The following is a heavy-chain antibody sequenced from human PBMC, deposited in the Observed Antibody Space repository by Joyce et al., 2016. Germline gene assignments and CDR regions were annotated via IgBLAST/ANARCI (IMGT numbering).Heavy chain of an antibody. CDR3: ARTINWNCDY. D-gene: IGHD1-7*01. V-gene: IGHV1-18*01. CDR2: LSAYTGHT. CDR1: GYIFTNYG. J-gene: IGHJ4*02. Sequence: QLQLVQSGAEVKKPGASVKVSCKASGYIFTNYGIPWGRQAPGQGLEWMGWLSAYTGHTIYPQNLQVRVTLTTDTSTSTASMELMSLRSDDTAIYYCARTINWNCDYWGQGTLVTVSS.